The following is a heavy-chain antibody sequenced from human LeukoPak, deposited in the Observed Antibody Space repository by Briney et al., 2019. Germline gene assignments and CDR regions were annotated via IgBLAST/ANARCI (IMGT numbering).Heavy chain of an antibody. CDR2: IFGSGGST. CDR1: GFTFSSYA. V-gene: IGHV3-23*01. CDR3: AKESRYYYGSGSFSSQFDY. D-gene: IGHD3-10*01. J-gene: IGHJ4*02. Sequence: PGGSLRLSCAASGFTFSSYAMYWVRQAPGKGLEWVSGIFGSGGSTHYADSVKGRFTSSRDNSKNTLSLQMNNLRAEDTAVYYCAKESRYYYGSGSFSSQFDYWGQGNLVTVSS.